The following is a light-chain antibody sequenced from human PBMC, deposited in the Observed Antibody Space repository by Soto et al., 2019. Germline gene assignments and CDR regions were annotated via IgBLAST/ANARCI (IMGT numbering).Light chain of an antibody. J-gene: IGKJ3*01. V-gene: IGKV1-33*01. Sequence: DIQMTQSPSSLSASVGDRVTITCQASQDVRKYLSWYQQKARKAPKLLIYDASNLETGVPSRFSGSGSGTDFTFTISSLQPEDIATYYCQQRHNLPHTFGPATKVHIK. CDR2: DAS. CDR3: QQRHNLPHT. CDR1: QDVRKY.